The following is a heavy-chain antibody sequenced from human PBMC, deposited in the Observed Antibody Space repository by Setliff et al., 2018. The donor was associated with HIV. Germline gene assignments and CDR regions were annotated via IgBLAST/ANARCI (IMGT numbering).Heavy chain of an antibody. V-gene: IGHV4-34*01. CDR2: INHSGST. CDR3: ASLYASRNWSGTDSYYYYMDV. D-gene: IGHD2-8*01. Sequence: SETLSLTCAVYGGSFSNYYWTWIRQPPGKGLEWLGEINHSGSTNYNPSLKSRVTISVDTSKNHFSLKLSSVTAADTAVYYCASLYASRNWSGTDSYYYYMDVWGKGTTVTVSS. J-gene: IGHJ6*03. CDR1: GGSFSNYY.